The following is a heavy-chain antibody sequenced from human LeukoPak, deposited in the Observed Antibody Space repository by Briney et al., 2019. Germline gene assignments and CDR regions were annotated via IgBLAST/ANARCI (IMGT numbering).Heavy chain of an antibody. CDR3: ARSAEYSYGAYYYYGMDV. V-gene: IGHV3-21*01. CDR1: GFTFSSYA. Sequence: GGSLRLSCAASGFTFSSYAMSWVRQAPGKGLEWVSSISSSSSYIYYADSVKGRFTISRDNAKNSLYLQMNSLRAEDTAVYYCARSAEYSYGAYYYYGMDVWGQGTTVPVSS. D-gene: IGHD5-18*01. J-gene: IGHJ6*02. CDR2: ISSSSSYI.